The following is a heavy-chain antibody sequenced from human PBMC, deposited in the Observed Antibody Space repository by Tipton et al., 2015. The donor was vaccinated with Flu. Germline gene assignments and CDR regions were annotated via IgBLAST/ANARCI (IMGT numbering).Heavy chain of an antibody. CDR1: GGSFSGYY. D-gene: IGHD1-26*01. Sequence: LRLSCAVYGGSFSGYYWGWIRQPPGKGLEWIGEINHSGSTNYNPSLKSRVTISVDTSKNQFSLKLSSVTAADTAVYYCARVGRELLNAFDIWGQGTMVTVSS. CDR3: ARVGRELLNAFDI. CDR2: INHSGST. V-gene: IGHV4-34*01. J-gene: IGHJ3*02.